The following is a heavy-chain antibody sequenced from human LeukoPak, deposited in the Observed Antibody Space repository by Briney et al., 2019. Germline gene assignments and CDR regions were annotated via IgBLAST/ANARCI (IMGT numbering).Heavy chain of an antibody. V-gene: IGHV4-59*01. CDR3: ARCVTTDYYYYMDV. D-gene: IGHD4-11*01. Sequence: PSETLSLTCTVSGGSISSYYWSWIRQPPGKGLEWIGYIYYSGSTNYNPSLKSRVTISVDTSKNQFSLKLSSVTAADTAVYYCARCVTTDYYYYMDVXGKGTTVXVS. CDR1: GGSISSYY. J-gene: IGHJ6*03. CDR2: IYYSGST.